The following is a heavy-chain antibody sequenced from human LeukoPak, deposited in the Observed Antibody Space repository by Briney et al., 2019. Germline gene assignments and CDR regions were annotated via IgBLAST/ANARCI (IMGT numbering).Heavy chain of an antibody. J-gene: IGHJ4*02. D-gene: IGHD3-9*01. CDR1: GYTLTELS. Sequence: ASVKVSCKVSGYTLTELSMHWVRQAPGKGLEWMGGFDPEDGETIYAQKFQGRVTMTEDTSTDTAYMELSSLRSEDTAVYYCATASLYDILTGYPLFDYWGQGTLVTVSS. V-gene: IGHV1-24*01. CDR3: ATASLYDILTGYPLFDY. CDR2: FDPEDGET.